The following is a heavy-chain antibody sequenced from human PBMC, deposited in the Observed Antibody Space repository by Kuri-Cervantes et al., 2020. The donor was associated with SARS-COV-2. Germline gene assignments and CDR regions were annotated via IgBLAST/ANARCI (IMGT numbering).Heavy chain of an antibody. CDR2: ISSSSGYI. J-gene: IGHJ6*02. CDR1: GFTFSSYS. Sequence: GGSLRLSCAASGFTFSSYSMNWVRQAPGKGLEWVSSISSSSGYIYYADSVKGRFTISRDNAKNSLYLQMNSLRAEDTAVYYCARDSPDSSSWYYYYYGMDVWGQGTTVTVSS. V-gene: IGHV3-21*01. D-gene: IGHD6-13*01. CDR3: ARDSPDSSSWYYYYYGMDV.